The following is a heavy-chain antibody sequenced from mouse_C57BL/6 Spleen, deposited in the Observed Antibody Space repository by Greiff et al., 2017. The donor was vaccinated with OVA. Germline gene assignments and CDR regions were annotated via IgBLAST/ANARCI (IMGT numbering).Heavy chain of an antibody. V-gene: IGHV1-81*01. Sequence: QVQLKQSGAELARPGASVKLSCKASGYTFTSYGISWVKQRTGQGLEWIGEIYPRSGNNYYNEKFKGKATLTADKSSSTAYMELRSLTSEDSAVYFCARWTTTVVADWYFDVWGTGTTVTVSS. J-gene: IGHJ1*03. D-gene: IGHD1-1*01. CDR3: ARWTTTVVADWYFDV. CDR2: IYPRSGNN. CDR1: GYTFTSYG.